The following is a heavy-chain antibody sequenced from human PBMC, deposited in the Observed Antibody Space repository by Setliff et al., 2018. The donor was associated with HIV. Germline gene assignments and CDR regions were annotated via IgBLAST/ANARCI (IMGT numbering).Heavy chain of an antibody. J-gene: IGHJ5*02. D-gene: IGHD3-22*01. CDR3: ARGLSFYDPGGVGYNWVDP. CDR2: IYTTGST. Sequence: SETLSLTCTVSGDSISNYYWSWVRQPPGKGLEWIGYIYTTGSTNYNPSLKSRVTMSVDTSKNQFSLKLSSVTAADTAVYYCARGLSFYDPGGVGYNWVDPWGQRTLVTVSS. V-gene: IGHV4-4*09. CDR1: GDSISNYY.